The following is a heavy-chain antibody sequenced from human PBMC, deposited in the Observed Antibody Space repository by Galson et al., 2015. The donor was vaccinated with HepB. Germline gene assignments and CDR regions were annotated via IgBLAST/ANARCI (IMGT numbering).Heavy chain of an antibody. CDR1: GFTFSSYG. D-gene: IGHD4-17*01. Sequence: SLRLSCAASGFTFSSYGMHWVRQAPGKGLEWVAVISYDGSNKYYADSVKGRFTISRDNSKNTLYLQMNSLRAEDTAVYYCALSTRMTTVTSCFDYWGQGTLVTVSS. V-gene: IGHV3-30*03. CDR2: ISYDGSNK. CDR3: ALSTRMTTVTSCFDY. J-gene: IGHJ4*02.